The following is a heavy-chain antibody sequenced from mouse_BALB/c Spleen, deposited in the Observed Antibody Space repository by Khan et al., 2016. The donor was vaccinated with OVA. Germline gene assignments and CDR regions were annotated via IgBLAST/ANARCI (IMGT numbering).Heavy chain of an antibody. V-gene: IGHV3-2*02. Sequence: EVQLQESGPGLVKPSQSLSLTYTVTGYSITSGYGWNWIRQFPGNKLEWMGYISYSGSTNYNPSLKSRISITRDTSKNQFFLQLNSVTTEDTAAYYCARTARIKYWGQGTTLTVSS. D-gene: IGHD1-2*01. CDR1: GYSITSGYG. J-gene: IGHJ2*01. CDR3: ARTARIKY. CDR2: ISYSGST.